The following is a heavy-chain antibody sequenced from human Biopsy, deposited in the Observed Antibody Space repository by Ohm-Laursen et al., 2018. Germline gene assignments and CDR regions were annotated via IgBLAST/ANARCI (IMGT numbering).Heavy chain of an antibody. CDR3: ARDNIPYCTSTSCDLFGMDV. Sequence: SDTLSLTCIVSGDSISNSYWTWIRQPAGKGLEWIGRFYSSGSSSYNPSLKSRVTMSIDASMNQFSLKLTSVTAADTAVYYCARDNIPYCTSTSCDLFGMDVWGQGTTVTVSS. V-gene: IGHV4-4*07. CDR1: GDSISNSY. J-gene: IGHJ6*02. CDR2: FYSSGSS. D-gene: IGHD2-2*01.